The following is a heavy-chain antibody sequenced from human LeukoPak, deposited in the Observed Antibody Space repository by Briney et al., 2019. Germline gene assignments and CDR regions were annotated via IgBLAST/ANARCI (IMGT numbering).Heavy chain of an antibody. CDR1: GFAFTTYS. Sequence: GGSLRLSCAASGFAFTTYSMSWLRQAPGKGLEWVSSIGSKNSNIYYAESLKGRFSISRDNANNSLFLEVHSLRAEDTAVYYCARQRHGYNKLKDAFDIWGQGTMVTVSS. CDR2: IGSKNSNI. D-gene: IGHD5-24*01. CDR3: ARQRHGYNKLKDAFDI. V-gene: IGHV3-21*01. J-gene: IGHJ3*02.